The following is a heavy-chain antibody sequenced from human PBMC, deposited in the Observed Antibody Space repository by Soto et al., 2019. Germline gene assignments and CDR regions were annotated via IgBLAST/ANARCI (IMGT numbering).Heavy chain of an antibody. J-gene: IGHJ6*03. CDR3: ARFRDGSGSYYNNYYYYYMDV. Sequence: NPSETLSLTCAVYGGSFSGYYWSWIRQPPGKGLEWIGEINHSGSTNYNPSLKSRVTISVDTSKNQFSLKLSSVTAADTAVYYCARFRDGSGSYYNNYYYYYMDVWGKGTTVTVSS. CDR2: INHSGST. V-gene: IGHV4-34*01. CDR1: GGSFSGYY. D-gene: IGHD3-10*01.